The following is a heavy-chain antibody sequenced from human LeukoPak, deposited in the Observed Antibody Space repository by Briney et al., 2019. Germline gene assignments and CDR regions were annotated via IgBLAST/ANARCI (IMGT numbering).Heavy chain of an antibody. CDR3: ARAGGSYYGLWFGELDYYYGMDV. V-gene: IGHV1-46*01. J-gene: IGHJ6*02. CDR2: INTDRGDR. Sequence: ASVKVSCKSSGYTFTSYFLHWVRQAPGQGLEWMGIINTDRGDRNLAQKFHGRITMTRDTSTSTVYMELSGLISEDTAVYYCARAGGSYYGLWFGELDYYYGMDVWGQGTTVTVSS. CDR1: GYTFTSYF. D-gene: IGHD3-10*01.